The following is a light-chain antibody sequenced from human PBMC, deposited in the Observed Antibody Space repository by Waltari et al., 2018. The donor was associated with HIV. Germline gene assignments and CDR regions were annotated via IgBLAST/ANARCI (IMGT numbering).Light chain of an antibody. V-gene: IGKV1-17*01. CDR3: LQHKSYPRT. Sequence: DIQMTQSPSSLSASVGDRVTITCRASHDIGNALGWYQQKPGQAPQRLIYSAFTLQSGAPSRFSGRGSGMEFTLTINGLQSDDVATYYCLQHKSYPRTFGRGTKVE. CDR2: SAF. CDR1: HDIGNA. J-gene: IGKJ1*01.